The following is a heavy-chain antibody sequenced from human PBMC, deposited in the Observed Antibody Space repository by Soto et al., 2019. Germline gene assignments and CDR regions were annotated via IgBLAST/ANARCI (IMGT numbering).Heavy chain of an antibody. CDR3: AKGGTYGDRYFDY. Sequence: QVQLVESGGGVVQPGRTLRLSCTASGIAFSRSFMHWVRQAPGKGLEWVAVISYDGSLKFYGDSVKGRFTISRDNSKNTMFRLLDSLRSDDTATYYGAKGGTYGDRYFDYWGQGTLVTVSS. J-gene: IGHJ4*02. CDR1: GIAFSRSF. D-gene: IGHD4-17*01. CDR2: ISYDGSLK. V-gene: IGHV3-30*18.